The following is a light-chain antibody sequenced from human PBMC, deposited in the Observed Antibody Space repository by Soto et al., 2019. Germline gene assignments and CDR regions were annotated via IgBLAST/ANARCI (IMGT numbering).Light chain of an antibody. J-gene: IGKJ5*01. V-gene: IGKV1-39*01. CDR3: QQSYSTPPIT. CDR2: AAS. Sequence: QSPSSLSASVGDRVTITCRASQSISSYLNWYQQKPGKAPKLLIYAASSLQSGVPSRFSGSGSGTDFTLTISSLQPEDFATYYCQQSYSTPPITFGQGTRLEIK. CDR1: QSISSY.